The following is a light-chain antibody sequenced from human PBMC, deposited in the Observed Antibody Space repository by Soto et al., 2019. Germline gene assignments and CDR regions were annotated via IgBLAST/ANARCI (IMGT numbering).Light chain of an antibody. Sequence: QSVLTQPPSASGTPGQTVTISCSGTRSSIGSNTVNWYQQFPGTAPKLLIYSNDLRPSGVPERISGSKSGTSASLAISGLQSEDEADYYCAAWDDSLLGVVFGGGTKLTVL. CDR1: RSSIGSNT. V-gene: IGLV1-44*01. CDR2: SND. CDR3: AAWDDSLLGVV. J-gene: IGLJ2*01.